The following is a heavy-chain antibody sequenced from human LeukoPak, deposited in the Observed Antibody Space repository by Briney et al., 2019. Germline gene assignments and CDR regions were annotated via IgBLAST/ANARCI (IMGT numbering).Heavy chain of an antibody. CDR1: GFTFGDYA. J-gene: IGHJ3*02. V-gene: IGHV3-23*01. CDR3: AKDTPAIVVGSGDDAFDI. Sequence: GGSLRLSCTASGFTFGDYAMSWVRQAPGKGLEWVSAISGSGGSTYYADSVKGRFTISRDNSKNTLYLQMNSLRAEDTAVYYCAKDTPAIVVGSGDDAFDIWGQGTMVTVSS. D-gene: IGHD3-22*01. CDR2: ISGSGGST.